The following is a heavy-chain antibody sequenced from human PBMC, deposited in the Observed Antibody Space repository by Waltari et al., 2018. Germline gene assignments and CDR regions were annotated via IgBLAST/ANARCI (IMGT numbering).Heavy chain of an antibody. Sequence: EVQLVESGGGLIQPGGSLRLSCAASGFTVSSNYMSWVRQAPGKGLEWVSVIYSGGSTYYADSGKGRFTISRDNSKNTLYLQMNSLRAEDTAVYYCASVHQGLYFQHWGQGTLVTVSS. J-gene: IGHJ1*01. CDR2: IYSGGST. D-gene: IGHD6-6*01. V-gene: IGHV3-53*01. CDR3: ASVHQGLYFQH. CDR1: GFTVSSNY.